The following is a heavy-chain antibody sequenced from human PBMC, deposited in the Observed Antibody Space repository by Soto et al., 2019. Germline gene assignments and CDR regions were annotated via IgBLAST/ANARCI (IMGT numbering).Heavy chain of an antibody. Sequence: EVQLLESGGGLVQPGGSLRLSCAASGFTFSDYAMSWVRQAPGKGLDWVSAISSSGDHTFYADSVKGRFTISRDNSKNTLYLQVNSLRAEDTAVYYCANLLRPGLQFFDFWGQGTLVTVSS. D-gene: IGHD4-4*01. V-gene: IGHV3-23*01. CDR3: ANLLRPGLQFFDF. CDR2: ISSSGDHT. CDR1: GFTFSDYA. J-gene: IGHJ4*02.